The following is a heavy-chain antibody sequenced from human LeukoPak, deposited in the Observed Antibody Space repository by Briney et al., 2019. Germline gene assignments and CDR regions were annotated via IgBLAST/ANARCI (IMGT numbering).Heavy chain of an antibody. J-gene: IGHJ4*02. V-gene: IGHV1-46*01. CDR3: ARDQEGFDY. CDR2: IYPRDGST. Sequence: ASVKVSCTASGYTFTSNYIHWVRQAPGQGLEWMGMIYPRDGSTSYAQKFQGRVTVTRHTSTSTVHMELSGLRSEDTAVYYCARDQEGFDYWGQGTLVTVSS. CDR1: GYTFTSNY.